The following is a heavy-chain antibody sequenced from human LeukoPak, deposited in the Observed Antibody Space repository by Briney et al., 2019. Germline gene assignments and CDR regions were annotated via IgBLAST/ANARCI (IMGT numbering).Heavy chain of an antibody. CDR2: ISYDGSNK. D-gene: IGHD3-3*01. CDR1: GFPFISYG. J-gene: IGHJ6*03. V-gene: IGHV3-30*03. CDR3: ARTGDYDFWSDYHFYYYYYMDV. Sequence: ALLLSCSASGFPFISYGMHWVRQAPGKGLEWVAVISYDGSNKYYADSVKGRFTIPRDNSKNTLYLQMNSLRAEDTAVYYCARTGDYDFWSDYHFYYYYYMDVWGKGTTVTVSS.